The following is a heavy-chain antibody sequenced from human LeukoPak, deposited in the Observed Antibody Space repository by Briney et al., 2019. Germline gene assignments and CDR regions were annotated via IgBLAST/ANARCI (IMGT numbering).Heavy chain of an antibody. J-gene: IGHJ3*02. Sequence: AASVKVSRKASGGTFSSYAISWVRQAPGQGLEWMGRIIPILGIANYAQKFQGRVTITADKSTSTAYMELSSLRSEDTAVYYCASRVVITSGFRSPDAFDIWGQGTMVTVSS. CDR1: GGTFSSYA. CDR3: ASRVVITSGFRSPDAFDI. V-gene: IGHV1-69*04. D-gene: IGHD3-22*01. CDR2: IIPILGIA.